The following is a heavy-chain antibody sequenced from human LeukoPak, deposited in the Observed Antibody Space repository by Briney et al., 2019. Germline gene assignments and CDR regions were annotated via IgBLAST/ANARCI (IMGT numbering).Heavy chain of an antibody. J-gene: IGHJ4*02. CDR1: GFTFSSYG. Sequence: GGSLRLSCAASGFTFSSYGMHWVRQAPGKGLEWVAFAPYDGSNKYYADFVKGRFTISRDNSKNTLYLQMNSLRAEDTAVYYCAKVGNSGNYAFDYWGQGTLVTVSS. V-gene: IGHV3-30*02. CDR3: AKVGNSGNYAFDY. CDR2: APYDGSNK. D-gene: IGHD1-26*01.